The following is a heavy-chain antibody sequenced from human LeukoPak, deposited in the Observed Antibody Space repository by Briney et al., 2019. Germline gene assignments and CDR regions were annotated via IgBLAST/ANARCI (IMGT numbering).Heavy chain of an antibody. J-gene: IGHJ3*02. D-gene: IGHD4-17*01. Sequence: SETLFLTCTVSGGSISSYYWSWIRQPAGKGLEWIGRIYTSGSTNYSPSLKSRVTMSVDTSKNQFSLKLSSVTAADTAVYYCARDPDYGDAFDIWGQGTMVTVSS. CDR1: GGSISSYY. CDR3: ARDPDYGDAFDI. CDR2: IYTSGST. V-gene: IGHV4-4*07.